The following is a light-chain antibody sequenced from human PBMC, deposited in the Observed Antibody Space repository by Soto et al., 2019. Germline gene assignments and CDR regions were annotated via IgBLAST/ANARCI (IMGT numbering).Light chain of an antibody. CDR3: QQYDNCLPVT. CDR1: QTVTSSN. V-gene: IGKV3-20*01. J-gene: IGKJ3*01. Sequence: EFVLTQSPDTLSLPPGERATLSCRASQTVTSSNVAWYQQKPGQAPRPLVYGPSTRATGVPDKFSGSGSGTDFTLTISRLQPEYLAMYYCQQYDNCLPVTFGPGTKLEIK. CDR2: GPS.